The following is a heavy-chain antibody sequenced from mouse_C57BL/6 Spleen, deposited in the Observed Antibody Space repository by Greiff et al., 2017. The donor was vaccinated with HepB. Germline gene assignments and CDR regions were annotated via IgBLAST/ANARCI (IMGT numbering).Heavy chain of an antibody. Sequence: VQLQQSGAELVKPGASVKLSCKASGYTFTSYWMQWVKQRPGQGLEWIGEIDPSASYTNYNQKFKGKATLTVDTSSSTAYMQLSSLTSEDSAVYYCARRSIYYYGSSYGSYAMDYWGQGTSVTVSS. V-gene: IGHV1-50*01. CDR3: ARRSIYYYGSSYGSYAMDY. CDR1: GYTFTSYW. J-gene: IGHJ4*01. CDR2: IDPSASYT. D-gene: IGHD1-1*01.